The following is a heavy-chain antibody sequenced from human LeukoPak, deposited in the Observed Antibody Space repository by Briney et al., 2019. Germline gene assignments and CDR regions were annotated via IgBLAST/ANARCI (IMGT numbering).Heavy chain of an antibody. J-gene: IGHJ6*02. CDR1: GGSISSYY. CDR2: IYPGAST. V-gene: IGHV4-4*07. D-gene: IGHD5-12*01. Sequence: SETLSLTCTVSGGSISSYYWSWIRQPAGKGLEWIGRIYPGASTNSNPSLKSRVTMSVDTSKSQFSLKLSSVTAADTAVYYCARGPGGLRFPPYYYYGMDVWGQGTTVTVSS. CDR3: ARGPGGLRFPPYYYYGMDV.